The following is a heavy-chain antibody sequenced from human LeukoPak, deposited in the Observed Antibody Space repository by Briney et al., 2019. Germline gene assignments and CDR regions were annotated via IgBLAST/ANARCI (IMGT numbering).Heavy chain of an antibody. V-gene: IGHV3-33*01. Sequence: PGGSLRLSCAGSAFTFSHFGINWVRQAPGKGLEWVSGIWHDGSKEYYAESVKGRFTVSRDNSKKTAYLQMNSLRAKDTAVYYCARDDDTSGHYSYFGYWGQGTLVTVSS. J-gene: IGHJ4*02. CDR1: AFTFSHFG. CDR3: ARDDDTSGHYSYFGY. CDR2: IWHDGSKE. D-gene: IGHD3-22*01.